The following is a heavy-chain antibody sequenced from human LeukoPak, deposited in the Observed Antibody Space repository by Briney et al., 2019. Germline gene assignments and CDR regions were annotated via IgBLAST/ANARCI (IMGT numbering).Heavy chain of an antibody. CDR1: GFDFSSFS. V-gene: IGHV3-21*04. CDR2: ISSSGSYT. CDR3: AKDPGYSSSWYLGYFDY. Sequence: GGSLRLSCAASGFDFSSFSSNWVRQAPGKGLEWVSSISSSGSYTYYADPVKGRFTISRDNSKNTLYLQMNSLRAEDTAVYYCAKDPGYSSSWYLGYFDYWGQGTLVTVSS. J-gene: IGHJ4*02. D-gene: IGHD6-13*01.